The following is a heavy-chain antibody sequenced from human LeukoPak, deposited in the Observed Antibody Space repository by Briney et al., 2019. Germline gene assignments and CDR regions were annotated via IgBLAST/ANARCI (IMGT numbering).Heavy chain of an antibody. CDR2: INPSGGST. D-gene: IGHD2-8*01. CDR1: GYTFTSYY. CDR3: AMLYGGPPFDY. Sequence: ASVKVSCKASGYTFTSYYMHWVRQAPGQGLEWMGIINPSGGSTSYAQKFQGRVTMTRYTSTSTVYMELSSLRFEDTAVYYCAMLYGGPPFDYWGQGTLVTVSS. J-gene: IGHJ4*02. V-gene: IGHV1-46*01.